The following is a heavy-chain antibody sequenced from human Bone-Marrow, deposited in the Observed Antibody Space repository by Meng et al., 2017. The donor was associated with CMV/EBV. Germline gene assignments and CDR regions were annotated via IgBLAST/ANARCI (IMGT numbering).Heavy chain of an antibody. J-gene: IGHJ6*02. CDR3: AAYVSDDYLYYYGMDV. CDR2: IIPIFGTA. D-gene: IGHD3-16*01. Sequence: SVKVSCKASVGTFSSYAISWVRQAPGQGLDWMGGIIPIFGTANYAQKFQGRVTITTDESTSTAYMELSSLRSEDTAVYYCAAYVSDDYLYYYGMDVWGQGTTVTVSS. CDR1: VGTFSSYA. V-gene: IGHV1-69*05.